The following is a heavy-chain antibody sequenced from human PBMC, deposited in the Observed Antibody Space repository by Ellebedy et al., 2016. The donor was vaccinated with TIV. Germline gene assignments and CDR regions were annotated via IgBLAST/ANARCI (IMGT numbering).Heavy chain of an antibody. J-gene: IGHJ4*02. V-gene: IGHV4-34*01. Sequence: MPGGSLRLSCAVYGGSFNNYYWSWIRQLPGKGLEWIGEFNLGGTTNYNPSLKSRVTISVDTSKNQLSLKLRSVTAADTAVYYCARDGSVRGVTPPDYWGQGTLVTVSS. CDR3: ARDGSVRGVTPPDY. CDR2: FNLGGTT. D-gene: IGHD3-10*01. CDR1: GGSFNNYY.